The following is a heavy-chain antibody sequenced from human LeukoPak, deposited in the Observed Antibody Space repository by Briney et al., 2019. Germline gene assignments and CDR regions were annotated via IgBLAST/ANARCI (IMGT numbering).Heavy chain of an antibody. CDR1: GGTFSSYA. Sequence: ASVKVSCKASGGTFSSYAISWVRQAPGQGLEWMGGIIPIFGTANYAQKFQGRVTITADESTSTAYMELSSLRSEDTAVYYCARAEDYCYGMDVWGQGTTVTVSS. CDR3: ARAEDYCYGMDV. J-gene: IGHJ6*02. CDR2: IIPIFGTA. V-gene: IGHV1-69*13.